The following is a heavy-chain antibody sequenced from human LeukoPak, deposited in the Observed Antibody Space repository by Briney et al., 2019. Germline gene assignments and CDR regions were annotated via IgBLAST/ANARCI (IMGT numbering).Heavy chain of an antibody. J-gene: IGHJ4*02. V-gene: IGHV3-74*01. CDR1: GFTFSSYW. CDR2: IYTDWSST. CDR3: ASELGKGY. Sequence: GGSLRLSCAASGFTFSSYWLHWVREAPGKGLVWVSRIYTDWSSTSYADSVKGRFTISRDNAKNTLYLQMNSLRAEDTAVYYCASELGKGYWGQGTLVTVSS. D-gene: IGHD7-27*01.